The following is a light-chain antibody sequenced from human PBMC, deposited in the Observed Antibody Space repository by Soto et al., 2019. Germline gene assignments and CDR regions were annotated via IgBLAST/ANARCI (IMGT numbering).Light chain of an antibody. V-gene: IGLV1-40*01. J-gene: IGLJ2*01. CDR1: SSNTGAGYD. CDR3: QCYDGSRSGSV. Sequence: QSVLTQPPSVSGAPGQSVTISCTGSSSNTGAGYDVHWYQQVPGTAPKLLIYGNTKRPSGVPDRFSGSKSGTSAALAITGLQAEDEGDYYCQCYDGSRSGSVFGGGTKLTVL. CDR2: GNT.